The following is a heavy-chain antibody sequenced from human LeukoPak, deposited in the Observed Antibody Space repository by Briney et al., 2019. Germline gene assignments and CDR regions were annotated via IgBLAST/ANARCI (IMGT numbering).Heavy chain of an antibody. J-gene: IGHJ4*02. CDR1: GYTFTTYD. Sequence: ASVKVSCKASGYTFTTYDINWVRQVTGQGLEWMGWMNPNSGNTGYAQKIQGRVTMTRNTSINTAYMELSSLRSEDTAVYYCARDQARYGYWGQGTLVTVSS. D-gene: IGHD5-18*01. CDR3: ARDQARYGY. V-gene: IGHV1-8*01. CDR2: MNPNSGNT.